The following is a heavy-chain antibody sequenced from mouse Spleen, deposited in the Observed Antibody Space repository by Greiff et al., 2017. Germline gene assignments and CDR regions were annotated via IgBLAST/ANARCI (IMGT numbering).Heavy chain of an antibody. CDR1: GFNIKDDY. CDR3: TGTGSYFDY. D-gene: IGHD4-1*01. V-gene: IGHV14-4*01. CDR2: IDPENGDT. Sequence: EVKLQESGAELVRPGASVKLSCTASGFNIKDDYMHWVKQRPEQGLEWIGWIDPENGDTEYASKFQGKATITADTSSNTAYLQLSSLTSEDTAVYYCTGTGSYFDYWGQGTTLTVSS. J-gene: IGHJ2*01.